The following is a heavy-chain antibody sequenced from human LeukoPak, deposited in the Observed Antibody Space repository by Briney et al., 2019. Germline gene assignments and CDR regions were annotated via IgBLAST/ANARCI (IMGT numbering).Heavy chain of an antibody. J-gene: IGHJ4*02. D-gene: IGHD3-3*01. CDR2: FDPEQATT. V-gene: IGHV1-24*01. CDR1: GYSLSDLN. Sequence: ASVKVSCKVSGYSLSDLNIQWVRQAPGKELECMGGFDPEQATTIYAQKFQGRLTMTEEASTDTAYMELSSLNSEDTAVYYCATRSGDFWSGYENWGQGTLVTVSS. CDR3: ATRSGDFWSGYEN.